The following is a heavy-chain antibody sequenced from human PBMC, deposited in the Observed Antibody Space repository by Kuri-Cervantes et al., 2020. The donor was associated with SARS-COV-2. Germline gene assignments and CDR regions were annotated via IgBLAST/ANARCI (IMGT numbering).Heavy chain of an antibody. V-gene: IGHV3-23*01. CDR1: GFTFSSYA. J-gene: IGHJ4*02. Sequence: GESLKISCAASGFTFSSYAMSWVRQAPGKVLEWVSAISSSGGSTYYADSVKGRFTISRDNSKNTLYLQMNSLRAEDTAVYYCAKTHLLVQHRFPPKYYFDYWGQGTLVTVSS. CDR2: ISSSGGST. CDR3: AKTHLLVQHRFPPKYYFDY. D-gene: IGHD1-1*01.